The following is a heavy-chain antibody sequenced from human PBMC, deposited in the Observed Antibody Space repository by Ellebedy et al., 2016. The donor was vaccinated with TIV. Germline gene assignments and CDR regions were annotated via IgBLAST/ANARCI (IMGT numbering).Heavy chain of an antibody. CDR2: LYYTGTT. CDR1: GGSISSSSYY. D-gene: IGHD3-10*01. V-gene: IGHV4-39*07. Sequence: SETLSLTXTVSGGSISSSSYYWGWIRQPPGKGLEWIGNLYYTGTTYHNPSLKSRVTISVDTSKNQFSLKLSSVTAADTAVYYCARGYGSGSYWGFWGQGTLVTVSS. J-gene: IGHJ4*02. CDR3: ARGYGSGSYWGF.